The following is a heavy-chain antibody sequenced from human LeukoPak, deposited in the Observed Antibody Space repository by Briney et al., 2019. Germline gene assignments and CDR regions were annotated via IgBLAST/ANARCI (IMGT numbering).Heavy chain of an antibody. CDR3: ANSIPEGYSSSSGFDY. CDR2: ISYDGSNK. CDR1: GITFSSYG. D-gene: IGHD6-6*01. J-gene: IGHJ4*02. V-gene: IGHV3-30*18. Sequence: GGSLRLSCAASGITFSSYGMHWVRQAPGKGLEWVAVISYDGSNKYYADSVKGRFTISRDNSKNTLYLQMNSLRAEDTAVYYCANSIPEGYSSSSGFDYWGQGTLVTVSS.